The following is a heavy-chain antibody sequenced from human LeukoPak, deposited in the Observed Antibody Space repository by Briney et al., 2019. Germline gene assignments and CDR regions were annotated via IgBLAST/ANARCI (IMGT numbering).Heavy chain of an antibody. D-gene: IGHD2-21*02. J-gene: IGHJ3*01. CDR2: IYYSGST. Sequence: SETLSLTCTVSGGSISSYYWSWIRQPPGKGLEWIGYIYYSGSTNYNPSLKSRVTISVDTSKNQFSLKLSSVTAADTAVYYCARDSCGGDCRSHPHDAFDVWGQGTMVTVSS. CDR3: ARDSCGGDCRSHPHDAFDV. V-gene: IGHV4-59*01. CDR1: GGSISSYY.